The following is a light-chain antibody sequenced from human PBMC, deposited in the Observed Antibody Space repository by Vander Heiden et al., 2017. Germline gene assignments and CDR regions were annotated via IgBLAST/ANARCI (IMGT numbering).Light chain of an antibody. Sequence: DIVMTQSPDPLAVSLGERATINCKSSQSVLYSSNNKNYLAWYQQKPGQPPKLLIYWASTRESGVPDRFSGSGSGTDFTLTISSLQAEDVAVYYCQQYDSTPLTFGGWTKVEIK. J-gene: IGKJ4*01. CDR1: QSVLYSSNNKNY. CDR2: WAS. V-gene: IGKV4-1*01. CDR3: QQYDSTPLT.